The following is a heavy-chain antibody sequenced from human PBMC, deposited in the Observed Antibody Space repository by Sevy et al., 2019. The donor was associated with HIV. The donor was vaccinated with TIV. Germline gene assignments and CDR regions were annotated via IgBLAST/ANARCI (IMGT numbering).Heavy chain of an antibody. CDR3: ARSRGYCGGGSCYSGLYGYVYAFDI. D-gene: IGHD2-15*01. V-gene: IGHV4-59*01. Sequence: SETLSLTCTVSGGSISSYYWSWIRQPPGKGLEWIGYIYYSGSTNYNPSLKGRVTISVDTSKNQFSLKLSSVTVAATAVYYGARSRGYCGGGSCYSGLYGYVYAFDIWGQGTMVTVSS. CDR1: GGSISSYY. CDR2: IYYSGST. J-gene: IGHJ3*02.